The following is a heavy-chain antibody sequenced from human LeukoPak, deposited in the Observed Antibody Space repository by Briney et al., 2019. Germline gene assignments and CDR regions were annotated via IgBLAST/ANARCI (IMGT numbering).Heavy chain of an antibody. D-gene: IGHD3-22*01. CDR2: FDPEDGET. CDR1: GYTLTELS. Sequence: ASVKVSCKVSGYTLTELSMHWVRQAPGKGLEWMGGFDPEDGETIYAQKFQGRVTMTEDTSTDAAYMELSSLRSEDTAVYYCARPTGDSSGYYFVYWGQGTLVTVSS. CDR3: ARPTGDSSGYYFVY. V-gene: IGHV1-24*01. J-gene: IGHJ4*02.